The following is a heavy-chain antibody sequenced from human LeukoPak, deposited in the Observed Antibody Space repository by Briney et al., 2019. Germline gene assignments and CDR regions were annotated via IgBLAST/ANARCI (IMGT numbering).Heavy chain of an antibody. CDR1: GFTFSSYS. D-gene: IGHD3-9*01. V-gene: IGHV3-21*01. Sequence: GGSLRLSCAASGFTFSSYSMNWVRQAPGKGLEWVSSISSSSSYIYYADSVKGRFTTSRDNAKNSLYLQMNSLRAEDTAVYYCARDSDDILTGYSPNWFDPWGQGTLVTVSS. CDR3: ARDSDDILTGYSPNWFDP. CDR2: ISSSSSYI. J-gene: IGHJ5*02.